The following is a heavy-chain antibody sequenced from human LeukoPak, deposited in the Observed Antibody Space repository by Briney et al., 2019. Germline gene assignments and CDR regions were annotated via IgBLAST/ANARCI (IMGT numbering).Heavy chain of an antibody. D-gene: IGHD6-6*01. Sequence: GASVKVSCKASGYTFTGYYMHWVRQAPGQGLEWMGLINPNSGGTNYAQKFQGRVTMTRDTSISTAYMELSRLRSDDTAVYYCARPISSIAARPDDAFDIWGQGTMVTVSS. CDR2: INPNSGGT. CDR1: GYTFTGYY. CDR3: ARPISSIAARPDDAFDI. V-gene: IGHV1-2*02. J-gene: IGHJ3*02.